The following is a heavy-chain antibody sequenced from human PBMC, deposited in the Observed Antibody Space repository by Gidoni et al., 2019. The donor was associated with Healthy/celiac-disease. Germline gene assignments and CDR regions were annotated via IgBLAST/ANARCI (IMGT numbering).Heavy chain of an antibody. Sequence: EVQLVESGGGLVQPGGSLRLSCAASGFTFSSYSMNWVRQAQGKGLEWVSYISSSSSTIYYADSVKGRFTISRDNAKNSLYLQMNSLRAEDTAVYYCARDGLLWFGELLVYWGQGTLVTVSS. V-gene: IGHV3-48*01. CDR3: ARDGLLWFGELLVY. CDR2: ISSSSSTI. CDR1: GFTFSSYS. D-gene: IGHD3-10*01. J-gene: IGHJ4*02.